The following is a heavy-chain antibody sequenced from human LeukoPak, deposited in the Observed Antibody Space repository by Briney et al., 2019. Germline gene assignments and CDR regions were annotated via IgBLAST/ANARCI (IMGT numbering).Heavy chain of an antibody. D-gene: IGHD6-19*01. CDR1: GFTFSRYE. V-gene: IGHV3-48*03. CDR2: IGCSGRTI. J-gene: IGHJ4*02. Sequence: GGSLRLSCAASGFTFSRYEMNWVRQAPGKGLEWVANIGCSGRTIYYADSVKGRFTISRDNAKNSLYLQMNSLRVEDTAVYYCALLAVASDFDYWGQGALVTVSS. CDR3: ALLAVASDFDY.